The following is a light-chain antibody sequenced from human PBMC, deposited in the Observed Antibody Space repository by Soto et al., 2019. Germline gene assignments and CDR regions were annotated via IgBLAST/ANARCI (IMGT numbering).Light chain of an antibody. CDR2: DAS. CDR1: QSITFW. Sequence: DIQMTQSPSTLSASVGDRVTITCRASQSITFWLAWYQQKPGKAPKLLIYDASSLESGVPARFSGSGSGTEFTLTFSSLQPDDFATYYCQQYNSYSRFGPGTTVDIK. J-gene: IGKJ3*01. V-gene: IGKV1-5*01. CDR3: QQYNSYSR.